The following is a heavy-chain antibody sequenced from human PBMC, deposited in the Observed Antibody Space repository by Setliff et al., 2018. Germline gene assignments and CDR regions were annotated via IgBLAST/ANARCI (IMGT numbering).Heavy chain of an antibody. CDR3: VRDWASGDDH. CDR1: GFSFNNYG. J-gene: IGHJ4*02. CDR2: IHQDGSER. V-gene: IGHV3-7*01. Sequence: GGSLRLSCEASGFSFNNYGMHWVRQAPGKGLEWVANIHQDGSERHYVDSVKGRFTISRVNAKNSLFLQMNILEVEDTAVYYCVRDWASGDDHWGRGTLVTVSS. D-gene: IGHD3-10*01.